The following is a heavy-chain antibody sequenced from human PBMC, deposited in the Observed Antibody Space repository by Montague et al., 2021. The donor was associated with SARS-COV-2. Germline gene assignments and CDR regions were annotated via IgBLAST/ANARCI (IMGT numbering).Heavy chain of an antibody. D-gene: IGHD3-9*01. CDR2: IYYSGST. Sequence: SETLSLTCTVSGGSISSSSYYWGWIRQPPGMGLEWIGSIYYSGSTYYNPSLKSRVTISVDTSKNQFSLKLSSVTAADTAVYYCARAFTDWLRYYGMDVWGQGTTVTVSS. V-gene: IGHV4-39*01. CDR3: ARAFTDWLRYYGMDV. CDR1: GGSISSSSYY. J-gene: IGHJ6*02.